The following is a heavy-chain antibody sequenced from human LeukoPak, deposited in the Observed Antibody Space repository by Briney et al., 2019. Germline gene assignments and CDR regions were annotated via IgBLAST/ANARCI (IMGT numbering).Heavy chain of an antibody. CDR2: ISSSGSTI. V-gene: IGHV3-11*01. J-gene: IGHJ4*02. CDR1: GFTFSDYY. D-gene: IGHD6-13*01. Sequence: GGSLRLSCAASGFTFSDYYMSWIRQAPGEGLEWVSYISSSGSTISYADSVRGRFTISRDNAKNSLYLQMNSLRAEDTAVYYCVRAPYSSSWYYFDYWGQGTLVTVSS. CDR3: VRAPYSSSWYYFDY.